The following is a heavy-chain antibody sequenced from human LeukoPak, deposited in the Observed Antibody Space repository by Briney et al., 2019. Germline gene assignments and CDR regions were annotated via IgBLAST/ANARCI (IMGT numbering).Heavy chain of an antibody. CDR2: ISSSSSYI. Sequence: GGSLRLSCAASGFTFSSYSMNWVRQAPGKGLEWVSSISSSSSYIYYADSVKGRFTISRDNAKNSLYLQMNSLRAEDTAVHYCARVLNSVPNDYWGQGTLVTVSS. J-gene: IGHJ4*02. D-gene: IGHD4-23*01. CDR3: ARVLNSVPNDY. V-gene: IGHV3-21*01. CDR1: GFTFSSYS.